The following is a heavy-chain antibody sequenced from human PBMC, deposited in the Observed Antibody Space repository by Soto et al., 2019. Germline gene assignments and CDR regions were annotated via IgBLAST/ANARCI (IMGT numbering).Heavy chain of an antibody. CDR3: VGSLMSRAMESFDY. J-gene: IGHJ4*02. D-gene: IGHD5-18*01. CDR2: ISYTVDA. CDR1: AGSISRYY. Sequence: HVQLQESGPGLVKPSEPLSLTCSVSAGSISRYYWGWVRQSPGEGLEWIAHISYTVDASYNPSLKSRVTISLDTSKNQIALRLMSVIAADTAVYYCVGSLMSRAMESFDYWGQGTQVTVTS. V-gene: IGHV4-59*01.